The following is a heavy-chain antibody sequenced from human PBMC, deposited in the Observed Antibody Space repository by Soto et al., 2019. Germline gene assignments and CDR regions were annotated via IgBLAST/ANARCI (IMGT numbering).Heavy chain of an antibody. CDR3: ARVADFWSALNDY. CDR1: GYTFTSYD. CDR2: MNPNIGNT. D-gene: IGHD3-3*01. J-gene: IGHJ4*02. Sequence: ASVKVSCKASGYTFTSYDINWVRQATGQGLEWMGWMNPNIGNTGYAQKFQGRVTMTRNTSISTAYMELSSLRSEDTAVYYCARVADFWSALNDYWGQGTLVTVSS. V-gene: IGHV1-8*01.